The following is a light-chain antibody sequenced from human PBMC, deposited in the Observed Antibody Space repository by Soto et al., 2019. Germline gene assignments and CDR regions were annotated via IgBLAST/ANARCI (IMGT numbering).Light chain of an antibody. Sequence: EIVLTQSPATLSLSPGERATLSCRASQSINSNLAWYQQKPGQAPRLLMFRASIRATGFPARFSGSGSGTEFNITISSLQSEDSAVYYCQQYNNWPRATFGGGTRWISN. CDR3: QQYNNWPRAT. CDR2: RAS. CDR1: QSINSN. V-gene: IGKV3-15*01. J-gene: IGKJ4*01.